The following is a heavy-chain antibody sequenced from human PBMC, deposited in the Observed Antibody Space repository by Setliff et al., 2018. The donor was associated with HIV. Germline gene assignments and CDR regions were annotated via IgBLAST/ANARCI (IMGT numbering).Heavy chain of an antibody. J-gene: IGHJ3*02. CDR3: ARIMVRGVITGGDAFDI. V-gene: IGHV4-4*09. D-gene: IGHD3-10*01. CDR2: IYHSGST. CDR1: GGSISSYY. Sequence: SETLSLTCTVSGGSISSYYWSWIRQPPGKGLEWIGYIYHSGSTYYNPSLKSRVTISVDRSKNQFSLKLSSVTAADTAVYYCARIMVRGVITGGDAFDIWGQGTMVTVSS.